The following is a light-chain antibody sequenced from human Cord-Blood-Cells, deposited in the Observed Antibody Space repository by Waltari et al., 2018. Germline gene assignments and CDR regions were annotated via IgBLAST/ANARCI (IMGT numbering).Light chain of an antibody. V-gene: IGLV2-23*02. CDR1: SSDVGSYNR. CDR2: EDS. CDR3: CSYAGSSTFPYV. Sequence: QSPLTQPVSVSGSPGQSITISCTGTSSDVGSYNRVLLYQQHPAKTPKLMIYEDSKRPSGVSNRFSGSKSGHTASLTISGLQAEDEADYYCCSYAGSSTFPYVFGTGTKVTVL. J-gene: IGLJ1*01.